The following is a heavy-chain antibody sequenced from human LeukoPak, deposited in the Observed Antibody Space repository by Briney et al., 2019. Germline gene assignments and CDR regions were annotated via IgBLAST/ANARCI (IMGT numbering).Heavy chain of an antibody. Sequence: SETLALTCNVSGGSFTNYYWSWIRQTPEKGLEWIGQINHSGDTSYNPSLRSRVTLSVDRSKNQFSLKVTSVTAADTGVYYCARHWGEFDSSGYYDYWGQGTLVTVSS. J-gene: IGHJ4*02. CDR1: GGSFTNYY. D-gene: IGHD3-22*01. CDR2: INHSGDT. V-gene: IGHV4-34*01. CDR3: ARHWGEFDSSGYYDY.